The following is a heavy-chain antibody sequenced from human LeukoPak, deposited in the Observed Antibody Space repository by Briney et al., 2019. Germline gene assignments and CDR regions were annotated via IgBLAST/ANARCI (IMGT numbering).Heavy chain of an antibody. CDR3: ATHSPEWRYSGYYNYYYIDV. D-gene: IGHD5-12*01. Sequence: ASVKVSCKTSGYTFTSYGISWVRQAPGQGLEWMGWISAYNGNTHSAQKLQGRVTMTTDTSTSTAYMELRSLRSDDTAVYYCATHSPEWRYSGYYNYYYIDVWGKGTTVTVSS. J-gene: IGHJ6*03. CDR1: GYTFTSYG. CDR2: ISAYNGNT. V-gene: IGHV1-18*01.